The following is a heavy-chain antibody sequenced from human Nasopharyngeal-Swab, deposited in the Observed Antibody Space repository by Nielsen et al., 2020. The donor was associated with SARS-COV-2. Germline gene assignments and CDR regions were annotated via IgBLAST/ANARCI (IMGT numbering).Heavy chain of an antibody. D-gene: IGHD2-15*01. CDR3: ARPLGYCSGGTCVGTKTFDI. Sequence: GESLKISCAASGFTFSSYWMSWVRQAPGKGLEWVATVWFDGSNEYYADSVKGRFTISRDNSKSTVDLQMNSLRVEDTAVYYCARPLGYCSGGTCVGTKTFDIWGQGTMVTVSS. CDR1: GFTFSSYW. J-gene: IGHJ3*02. CDR2: VWFDGSNE. V-gene: IGHV3-33*08.